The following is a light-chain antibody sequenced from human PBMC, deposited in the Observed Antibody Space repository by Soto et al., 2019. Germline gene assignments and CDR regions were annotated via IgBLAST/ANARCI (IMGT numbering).Light chain of an antibody. CDR2: GNN. Sequence: QAVVTQPPSVSGAPGQRVTIYCTGGSSNIGAGYDVHWYQQLPGTAPQLLIYGNNNRPSGVPDRFSGSKSDTSASLAITGLQAEDEAGYYCQSFDTSLGGYIFGTGTKVTVL. CDR3: QSFDTSLGGYI. V-gene: IGLV1-40*01. CDR1: SSNIGAGYD. J-gene: IGLJ1*01.